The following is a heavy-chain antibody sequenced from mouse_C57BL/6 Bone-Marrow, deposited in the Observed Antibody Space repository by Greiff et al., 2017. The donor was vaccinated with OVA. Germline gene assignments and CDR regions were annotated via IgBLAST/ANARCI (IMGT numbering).Heavy chain of an antibody. CDR2: IDPENGDT. Sequence: EVQLQQSGAELVRPGASVKLSCTASGFNIKDDYMHWVKQRPEQGLEWIGWIDPENGDTEYASKFQGKATITADTSSNTAYLQLSSLTSEDTAVYYCTTDTLITAVVALDYWGQGTTLTVSS. J-gene: IGHJ2*01. CDR3: TTDTLITAVVALDY. V-gene: IGHV14-4*01. D-gene: IGHD1-1*01. CDR1: GFNIKDDY.